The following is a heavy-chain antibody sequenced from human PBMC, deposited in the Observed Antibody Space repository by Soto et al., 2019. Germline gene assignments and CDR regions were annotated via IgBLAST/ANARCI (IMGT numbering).Heavy chain of an antibody. V-gene: IGHV6-1*01. CDR2: TYYRSKWYN. CDR1: GDSVSSNSAA. CDR3: ARSYYDILTGYYVGWFEP. J-gene: IGHJ5*02. Sequence: PSQTLSLTCAISGDSVSSNSAAWNWIRQSPSRGLEWLGRTYYRSKWYNDYAVSVKSRITINPDTSKNQFSLQLNSVTPEDTAVYYCARSYYDILTGYYVGWFEPWGQGTLNSVYS. D-gene: IGHD3-9*01.